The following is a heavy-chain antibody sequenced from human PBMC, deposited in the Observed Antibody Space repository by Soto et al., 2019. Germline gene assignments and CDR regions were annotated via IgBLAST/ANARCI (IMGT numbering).Heavy chain of an antibody. CDR2: ISGSGGST. CDR3: AKVYYYDSSGPVPNDAFDI. Sequence: LGGSLRLSCAASGFTFSSYAMSWVRQAPGKGLEWVSAISGSGGSTYYADSVKGRFTISRDNSKNTLYLQMNSLRAEDTAVYYCAKVYYYDSSGPVPNDAFDIWGQGTMVTVSS. J-gene: IGHJ3*02. D-gene: IGHD3-22*01. CDR1: GFTFSSYA. V-gene: IGHV3-23*01.